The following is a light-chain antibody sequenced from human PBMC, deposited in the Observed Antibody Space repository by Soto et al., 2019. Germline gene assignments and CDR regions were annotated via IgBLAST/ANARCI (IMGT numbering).Light chain of an antibody. CDR2: AAS. CDR3: QQYQNLWT. V-gene: IGKV1-27*01. J-gene: IGKJ1*01. Sequence: DIQMTQSPSSLSAFVGDRVTITCRASQDIGNFLAWYQQKPGKVPKLLIYAASTLQSGVPSRFSGSGSGTEFTLTINSLQSEDFAVYYCQQYQNLWTFGQGTKVDI. CDR1: QDIGNF.